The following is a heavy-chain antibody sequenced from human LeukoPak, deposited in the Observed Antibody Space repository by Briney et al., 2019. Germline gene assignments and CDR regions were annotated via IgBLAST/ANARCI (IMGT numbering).Heavy chain of an antibody. CDR2: MSPDGSVK. D-gene: IGHD4-17*01. V-gene: IGHV3-7*01. CDR3: ARDPAYGAVDY. CDR1: GFTFSTSW. J-gene: IGHJ4*02. Sequence: GGSLRLSCAASGFTFSTSWMSWVRQSPGKGLEWVANMSPDGSVKNYVDPMKGRFTISGDNAKNSLYLEMNRLRAEDTAIYYCARDPAYGAVDYWGQGTLVTVSS.